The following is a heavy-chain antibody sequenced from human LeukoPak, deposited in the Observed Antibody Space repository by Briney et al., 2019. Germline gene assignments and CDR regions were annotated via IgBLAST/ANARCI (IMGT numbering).Heavy chain of an antibody. D-gene: IGHD2-2*01. V-gene: IGHV3-21*01. CDR1: GFTFSSYS. Sequence: PGGSLRLSCAASGFTFSSYSMNWVRQAPGKGLEWVSSISSSSSYIYYADSVKGRFTISRDNAKNSLYLQMNSLRAEDTAVYYCARMWGQLQTNAFDIWGQGTMVTVSS. CDR2: ISSSSSYI. J-gene: IGHJ3*02. CDR3: ARMWGQLQTNAFDI.